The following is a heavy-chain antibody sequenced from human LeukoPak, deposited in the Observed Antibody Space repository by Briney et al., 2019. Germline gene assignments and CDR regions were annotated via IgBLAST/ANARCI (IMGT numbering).Heavy chain of an antibody. V-gene: IGHV1-46*01. J-gene: IGHJ4*02. D-gene: IGHD3-10*01. CDR2: INPSGGST. CDR1: GYTFTSYY. Sequence: WASVKVSCKASGYTFTSYYMHWVRQAPGQGLEWMGIINPSGGSTSYAQKFQGRVTMTRDTSTSTVYMELSSLRSEDTAVYYCARGKTLRHYGSGKPISEFDYWGQGTLVTVSS. CDR3: ARGKTLRHYGSGKPISEFDY.